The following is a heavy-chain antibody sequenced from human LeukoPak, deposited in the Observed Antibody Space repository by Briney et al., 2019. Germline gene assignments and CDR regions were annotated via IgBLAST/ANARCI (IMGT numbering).Heavy chain of an antibody. D-gene: IGHD3-16*01. J-gene: IGHJ5*02. Sequence: MAGGSLRLSCAASGFTFSSYSMNWVRQAPGKGLEWVSSISSSTNYIYYADSVKGRFTISRDNAKNSLYLQMNSLRAEDTAVYYCARSGEFYEGGLFRGAFRSKWFDPWGQGTLVTVSS. V-gene: IGHV3-21*01. CDR1: GFTFSSYS. CDR3: ARSGEFYEGGLFRGAFRSKWFDP. CDR2: ISSSTNYI.